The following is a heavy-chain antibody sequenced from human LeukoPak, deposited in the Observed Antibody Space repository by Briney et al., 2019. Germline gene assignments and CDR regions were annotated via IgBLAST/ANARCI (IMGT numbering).Heavy chain of an antibody. V-gene: IGHV3-23*01. Sequence: GGSLRLSCAASGFTFSDHYMDWVRQAPGKGLEWVSLISSSGGSTYYADSVKGRFTISRDNAKNMLWLQMNSLRAEDTAVYYCAKDLSVDSYFDYWGQGTLVTVSS. CDR2: ISSSGGST. J-gene: IGHJ4*02. D-gene: IGHD2-15*01. CDR3: AKDLSVDSYFDY. CDR1: GFTFSDHY.